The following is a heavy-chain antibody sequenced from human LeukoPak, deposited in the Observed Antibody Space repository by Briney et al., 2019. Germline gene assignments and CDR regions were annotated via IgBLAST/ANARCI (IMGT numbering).Heavy chain of an antibody. V-gene: IGHV1-18*01. CDR1: GYTFTSYG. CDR3: SREFPFCGADCFSGVFDI. D-gene: IGHD2-21*02. CDR2: ISVINSGNT. Sequence: ASVKVSCKASGYTFTSYGINWVRQAPGQGLEWMGWISVINSGNTRYAQNFQGRLTMTTDTSTTTAYMELRSLRSDDTAVYYCSREFPFCGADCFSGVFDIWGQGTMVTVS. J-gene: IGHJ3*02.